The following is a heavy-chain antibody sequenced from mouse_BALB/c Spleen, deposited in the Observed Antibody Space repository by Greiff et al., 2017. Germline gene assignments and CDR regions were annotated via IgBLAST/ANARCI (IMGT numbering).Heavy chain of an antibody. J-gene: IGHJ3*01. CDR2: ISTGGGT. Sequence: QVQLQQSGPGLVAPSQSLSITCTVSGFSLTSYDISWIRQPPGKGLEWLGVISTGGGTNYNSAFMSRLSISKDNSKCQVFLKMNSLQTDDTAIYYCVITNYYGSSYEAFAYWGQGTLVTVSA. CDR3: VITNYYGSSYEAFAY. D-gene: IGHD1-1*01. V-gene: IGHV2-9-2*01. CDR1: GFSLTSYD.